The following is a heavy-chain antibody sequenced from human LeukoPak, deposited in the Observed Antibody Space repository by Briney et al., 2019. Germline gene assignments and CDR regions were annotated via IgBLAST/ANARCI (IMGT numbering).Heavy chain of an antibody. J-gene: IGHJ3*02. CDR2: MYSGGST. Sequence: GGSLRLSCAASGFTVNNNFMTWVRQAPGKGLEWVSVMYSGGSTHYADSVKGRFTISRDRSKNTLYLQMNSLRAEDTAVYYCASPNSGSYFAAFDIWGQGTMVTVSS. CDR3: ASPNSGSYFAAFDI. V-gene: IGHV3-53*01. CDR1: GFTVNNNF. D-gene: IGHD1-26*01.